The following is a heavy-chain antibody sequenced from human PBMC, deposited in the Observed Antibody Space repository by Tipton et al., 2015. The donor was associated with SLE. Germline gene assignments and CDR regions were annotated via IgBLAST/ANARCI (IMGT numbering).Heavy chain of an antibody. CDR1: GFTFSSYA. J-gene: IGHJ4*02. Sequence: RSLRLSCAASGFTFSSYAMHWVRQAPGKGLEWVAVMSWTGDNKYYADSVKGRFTISRDISKNTLYLQMNRLRVDDTAVYYCARDRRWLPDYWGQGALVTVSS. V-gene: IGHV3-30*04. CDR3: ARDRRWLPDY. D-gene: IGHD5-24*01. CDR2: MSWTGDNK.